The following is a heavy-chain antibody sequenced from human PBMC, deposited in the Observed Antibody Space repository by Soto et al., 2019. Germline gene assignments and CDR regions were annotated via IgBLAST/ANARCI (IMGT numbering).Heavy chain of an antibody. CDR2: IQSGGPT. CDR3: ARDDVLGDGGRCYGVPVDV. CDR1: GFTVSSKY. Sequence: ESGGGLVQPGGSLRLSCAASGFTVSSKYMSWVRQAPGKGLERVSLIQSGGPTYYADSVKGRITITRDTSENTLHPQVDSLRAEATAVNYWARDDVLGDGGRCYGVPVDVWGQGTTVTVSS. D-gene: IGHD2-15*01. V-gene: IGHV3-66*01. J-gene: IGHJ6*02.